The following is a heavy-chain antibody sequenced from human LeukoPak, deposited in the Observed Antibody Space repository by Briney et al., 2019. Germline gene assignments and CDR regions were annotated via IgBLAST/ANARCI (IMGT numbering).Heavy chain of an antibody. CDR1: GGTFSSYA. Sequence: SVKVSCKASGGTFSSYAISWVRQAPGQGLEWMGRIIPIFGTANCAQKFQGRVTITTDESTSTAYMELNSLRSEDTAVYYCARYCSGGSCYDAFDIWGQGTMVTVSS. J-gene: IGHJ3*02. D-gene: IGHD2-15*01. CDR2: IIPIFGTA. CDR3: ARYCSGGSCYDAFDI. V-gene: IGHV1-69*05.